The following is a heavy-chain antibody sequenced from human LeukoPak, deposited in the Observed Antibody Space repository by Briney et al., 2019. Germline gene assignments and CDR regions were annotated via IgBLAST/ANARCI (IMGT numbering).Heavy chain of an antibody. V-gene: IGHV4-39*01. Sequence: PSETLSLTCTVSGGSISSSSYYWGWIRQPPGKGLEWIGSIYYTRSTYYNPSLKSRVTISVDTSKNQFSLKLNSVTAADTAVYYCARGRPYSGGYHLDYWGQGTLVTVSA. D-gene: IGHD1-26*01. CDR1: GGSISSSSYY. J-gene: IGHJ4*02. CDR3: ARGRPYSGGYHLDY. CDR2: IYYTRST.